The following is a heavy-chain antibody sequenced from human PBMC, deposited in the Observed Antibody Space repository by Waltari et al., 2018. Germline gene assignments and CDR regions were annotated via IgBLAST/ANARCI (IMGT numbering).Heavy chain of an antibody. J-gene: IGHJ5*02. V-gene: IGHV5-51*01. Sequence: EVQLVQSGAEVKKPGESLKISCKGSGYSFTSYWIGWVRPVPGKGLEWMGIIYPGDSDTRYSPSFQGQVTISADKSISTAYLQWSSLKASDTAMYYCARQAAPYSSSSEMNWFDPWGQGTLVTVSS. CDR1: GYSFTSYW. D-gene: IGHD6-6*01. CDR3: ARQAAPYSSSSEMNWFDP. CDR2: IYPGDSDT.